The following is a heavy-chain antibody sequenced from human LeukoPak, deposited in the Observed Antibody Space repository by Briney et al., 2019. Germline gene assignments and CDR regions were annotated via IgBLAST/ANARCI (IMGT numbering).Heavy chain of an antibody. V-gene: IGHV1-24*01. CDR1: GYTLTELS. D-gene: IGHD5-12*01. Sequence: ASVTVSCKVSGYTLTELSMHWVRQAPGKGLEGMGGFDPEDGATIYAQKFQGRVTMTEDTSTDTAYMELSSLRSEDTAVYYCATVVLYSGYYFDYWGQGTLVTVSS. CDR3: ATVVLYSGYYFDY. CDR2: FDPEDGAT. J-gene: IGHJ4*02.